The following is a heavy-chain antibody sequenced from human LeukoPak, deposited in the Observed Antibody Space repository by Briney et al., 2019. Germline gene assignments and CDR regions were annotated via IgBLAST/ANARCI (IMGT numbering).Heavy chain of an antibody. D-gene: IGHD1-26*01. CDR1: GFTFSNYN. V-gene: IGHV3-48*02. CDR2: LSSSRNTI. CDR3: ATESGNYSGTWFDY. J-gene: IGHJ4*02. Sequence: GGSLRLSCAASGFTFSNYNMNWVRQAPGKGLEWVSYLSSSRNTIYYADSVKGRFTISRDNAKNSLYLQMNSLRDEDTAVYYCATESGNYSGTWFDYWGQGTLVTVSS.